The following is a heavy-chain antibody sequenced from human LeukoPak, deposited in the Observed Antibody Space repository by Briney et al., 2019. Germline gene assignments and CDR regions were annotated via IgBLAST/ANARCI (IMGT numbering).Heavy chain of an antibody. D-gene: IGHD3-10*01. Sequence: SETLSLTCTVSGGSISSYYWSWIRQPPGKGLEWIGYIYYSGSTYYNPSLKSRVTISVDTSKNQFSLKLSSVTAADTAVYYCARVWWRVRGVDYWGQGTLVTVSS. CDR1: GGSISSYY. CDR2: IYYSGST. CDR3: ARVWWRVRGVDY. J-gene: IGHJ4*02. V-gene: IGHV4-59*12.